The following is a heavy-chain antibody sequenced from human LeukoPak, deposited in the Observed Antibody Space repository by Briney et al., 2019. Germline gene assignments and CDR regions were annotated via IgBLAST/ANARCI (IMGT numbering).Heavy chain of an antibody. CDR3: ARSASGGHYYKFGLNFDS. D-gene: IGHD3-10*01. CDR1: GGSISSSNYY. V-gene: IGHV4-39*07. CDR2: IYYSGST. J-gene: IGHJ4*02. Sequence: SETLSLTCTVSGGSISSSNYYWGWIRQPPGKGLEWIGSIYYSGSTYYNPSLKSRVTISVDTSKNQFSLKLSSVTAADTAVYYCARSASGGHYYKFGLNFDSWGQGTLVTVSS.